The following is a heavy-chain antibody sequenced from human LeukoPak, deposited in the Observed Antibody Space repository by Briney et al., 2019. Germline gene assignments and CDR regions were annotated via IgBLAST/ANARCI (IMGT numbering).Heavy chain of an antibody. CDR2: IWYDGSYK. CDR3: ATDHRGPVDGSGWGNAFDI. J-gene: IGHJ3*02. D-gene: IGHD6-19*01. CDR1: GLTFSSYG. Sequence: QPGRSLRLSCAASGLTFSSYGMHWVRQAPGKGLEWAAAIWYDGSYKFYADSVKGRFTIPRDNSKNTLSLQMNSLRAEDTAVYYCATDHRGPVDGSGWGNAFDIWGQGTMVTVSS. V-gene: IGHV3-33*01.